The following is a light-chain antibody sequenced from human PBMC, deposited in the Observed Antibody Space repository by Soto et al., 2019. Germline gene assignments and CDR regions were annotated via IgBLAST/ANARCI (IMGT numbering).Light chain of an antibody. CDR2: EGS. V-gene: IGLV2-23*01. Sequence: LTQPASVSGSPGQSITISCTGTSSDVGSYNLVSWYQQHPGKAPKLMIYEGSKRPSGVSNRFSGSKSGNTASLTISGLQAEDEADYYCCSYAGSSTLVFGGGTKVTVL. CDR1: SSDVGSYNL. J-gene: IGLJ2*01. CDR3: CSYAGSSTLV.